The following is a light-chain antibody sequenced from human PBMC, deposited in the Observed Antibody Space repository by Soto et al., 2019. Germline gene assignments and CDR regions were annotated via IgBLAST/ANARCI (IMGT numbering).Light chain of an antibody. CDR3: SSYTSSSNVV. CDR1: NRDIGAYNL. J-gene: IGLJ2*01. Sequence: QSALTQPASVSGSLGQSITISCTGSNRDIGAYNLVSWYQQYPDTAPKLIIYEVRNRPSGVSYRFTGSRSGNTASLTISALQADDESTFYCSSYTSSSNVVFGGGTKLTVL. V-gene: IGLV2-14*01. CDR2: EVR.